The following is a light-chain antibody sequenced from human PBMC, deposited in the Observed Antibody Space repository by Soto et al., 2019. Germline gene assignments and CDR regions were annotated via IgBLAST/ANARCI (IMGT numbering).Light chain of an antibody. V-gene: IGKV1-27*01. Sequence: DIQRTQSPSSLSTSIGDRVTITCRASQGISNYLAWYQQKPGKVPKLLIYAASTLQSGVPSRFSGSGSGTDFTLTISSLQPEDVATYYCQKYNSAPWTFGQGTKVDIK. CDR2: AAS. J-gene: IGKJ1*01. CDR1: QGISNY. CDR3: QKYNSAPWT.